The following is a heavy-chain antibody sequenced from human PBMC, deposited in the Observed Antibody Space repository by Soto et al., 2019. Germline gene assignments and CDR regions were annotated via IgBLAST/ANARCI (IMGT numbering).Heavy chain of an antibody. CDR1: GISLSTSGGG. V-gene: IGHV2-5*01. J-gene: IGHJ3*02. CDR3: ARGLASLPVFAFDI. Sequence: SGPTLANPTQTLTLTCTLSGISLSTSGGGLGCIRQTPGKALEWLALVYWNDDAHYSPSLRSRLTITKDTSKNQAVLTMTNMDPVDTATYYCARGLASLPVFAFDIWGQGTVVTVSS. CDR2: VYWNDDA.